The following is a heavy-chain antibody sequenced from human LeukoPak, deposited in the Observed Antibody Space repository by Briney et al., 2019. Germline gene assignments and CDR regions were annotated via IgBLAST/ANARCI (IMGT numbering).Heavy chain of an antibody. V-gene: IGHV6-1*01. Sequence: SQTLSLTCAISGDSVSNKNTAWNWIRQSPSRGLEWLGSTYYRSKWHNTYAASVKSRITINPDTSKNQRPLQLNSVTPEDTAVYFCVSLVGGDIDYWGQGILVTVSS. D-gene: IGHD5-12*01. J-gene: IGHJ4*02. CDR1: GDSVSNKNTA. CDR3: VSLVGGDIDY. CDR2: TYYRSKWHN.